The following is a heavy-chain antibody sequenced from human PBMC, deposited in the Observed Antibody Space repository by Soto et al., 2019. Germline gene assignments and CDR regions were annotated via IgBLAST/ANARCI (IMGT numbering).Heavy chain of an antibody. CDR1: GDSISSSNSH. J-gene: IGHJ3*02. CDR3: VRYDRINMKPYSPEGFHI. V-gene: IGHV4-39*01. D-gene: IGHD3-3*02. CDR2: VYYGGAIFYSGNI. Sequence: PSETLSLTCTVSGDSISSSNSHWGWTRQPPGKGLEYIGSVYYGGAIFYSGNIYYNPSLKSRVTISVDTSKNQFSLRLGSVTAADTGVYYCVRYDRINMKPYSPEGFHIWGQGTMVTVSS.